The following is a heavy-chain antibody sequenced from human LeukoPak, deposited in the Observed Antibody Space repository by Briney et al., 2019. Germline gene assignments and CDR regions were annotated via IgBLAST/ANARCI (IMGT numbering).Heavy chain of an antibody. Sequence: SETLSLTCTVSGGSISSGGYYWSWIRQHPGKGLEWIGYIYYSGGTYYNPSLKSRVTISVDTSKNQFSLKLSSVTAADTAVYYCARVSSPYDFWSGYFDPPFDAFDIWGQGTMVTVSS. J-gene: IGHJ3*02. V-gene: IGHV4-31*03. CDR3: ARVSSPYDFWSGYFDPPFDAFDI. CDR1: GGSISSGGYY. CDR2: IYYSGGT. D-gene: IGHD3-3*01.